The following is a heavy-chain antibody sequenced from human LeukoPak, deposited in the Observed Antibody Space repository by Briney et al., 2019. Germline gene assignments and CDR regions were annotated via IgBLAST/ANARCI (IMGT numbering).Heavy chain of an antibody. D-gene: IGHD2-15*01. CDR2: IGGSGTRT. CDR1: GFAFSRND. J-gene: IGHJ4*02. V-gene: IGHV3-23*01. CDR3: ATLRLSDHFDY. Sequence: GGSLRLSCAASGFAFSRNDMSWVRQAPGKGLEWVSSIGGSGTRTYYADSVKGRFTISRDTSKNTLYLQMNSLRAEDAAVYYCATLRLSDHFDYWGQGTLVTVSS.